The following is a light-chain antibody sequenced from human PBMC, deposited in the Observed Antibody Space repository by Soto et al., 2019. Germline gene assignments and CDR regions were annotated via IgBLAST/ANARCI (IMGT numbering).Light chain of an antibody. CDR2: KNN. CDR3: AAWDDSLSGYV. CDR1: SSNIGSNY. V-gene: IGLV1-47*01. Sequence: QSVLTQPPSVSGTPGQRVTISCSGSSSNIGSNYVYWYQQLPGTAPKLLIYKNNQRPSGVPDRFSGSKSGTSASLAISGLRSEDEADYYCAAWDDSLSGYVFGAATKLTVL. J-gene: IGLJ1*01.